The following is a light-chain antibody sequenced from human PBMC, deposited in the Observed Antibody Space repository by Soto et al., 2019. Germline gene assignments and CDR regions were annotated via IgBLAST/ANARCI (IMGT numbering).Light chain of an antibody. CDR1: QSISNF. CDR3: QQSHSSPPT. Sequence: DIQMTQSPSSLSASVGDRVTITCRASQSISNFLNWYQQRQGQVPKLLIYAASNLHTDVPARFSGSGSGTDFTLTITSLQPEDFTTYYCQQSHSSPPTFGQGTKVDIK. J-gene: IGKJ1*01. V-gene: IGKV1-39*01. CDR2: AAS.